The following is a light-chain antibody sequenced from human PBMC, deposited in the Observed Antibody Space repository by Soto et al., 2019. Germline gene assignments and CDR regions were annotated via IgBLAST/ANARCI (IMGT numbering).Light chain of an antibody. V-gene: IGKV1-5*01. CDR1: QSINNW. CDR2: GAS. J-gene: IGKJ1*01. Sequence: DIQMTQSLSTLSASVVDIVTITCRASQSINNWLAWYQQKPGNAPKLLIYGASSLESGVPSRFSGSGSGTEFSLTNISLQPDDFATYYCHHLTLGQGTKVDIK. CDR3: HHLT.